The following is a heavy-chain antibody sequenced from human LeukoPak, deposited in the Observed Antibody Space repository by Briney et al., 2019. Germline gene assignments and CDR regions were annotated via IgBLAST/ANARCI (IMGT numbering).Heavy chain of an antibody. CDR1: GFTFSSYA. J-gene: IGHJ5*02. Sequence: GRSPRLSCAASGFTFSSYAMHWVRQAPGKGLEWVAVISYDGSNKYYADSVKGRFTISRDNSKNTLYLQMNSLRAEDTAVYYCARDRGSGSYPINWFDPWGQGTLVTVSS. CDR2: ISYDGSNK. V-gene: IGHV3-30*04. CDR3: ARDRGSGSYPINWFDP. D-gene: IGHD3-10*01.